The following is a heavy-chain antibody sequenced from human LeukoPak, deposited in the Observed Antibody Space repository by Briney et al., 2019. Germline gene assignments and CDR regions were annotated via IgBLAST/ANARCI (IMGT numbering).Heavy chain of an antibody. CDR1: GFTFSSYW. J-gene: IGHJ4*02. V-gene: IGHV3-7*02. D-gene: IGHD6-13*01. CDR2: IKQDGSEK. Sequence: GGSLRLSCAASGFTFSSYWMSWVRQAPGKGLEWVANIKQDGSEKYYVDSVKGRFTISRDNAKNSLYLQMNSLRAEDTAVYYCARGMSQAAAGFHFDYWGQGTLVTVSS. CDR3: ARGMSQAAAGFHFDY.